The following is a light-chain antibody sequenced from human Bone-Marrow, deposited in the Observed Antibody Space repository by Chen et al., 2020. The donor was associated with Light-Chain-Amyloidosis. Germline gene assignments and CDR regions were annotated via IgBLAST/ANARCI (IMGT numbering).Light chain of an antibody. CDR3: QQYKSYPFT. J-gene: IGKJ4*01. V-gene: IGKV1-16*02. Sequence: DIQMTQSPSSLSASVGDRVTITCRASQGIGNSLAWFQQKPGKAPKPLIYAASSLKSGVTIKFSDSGSETDCTLTISSLQPADFATYYCQQYKSYPFTFGGGTKVEIK. CDR2: AAS. CDR1: QGIGNS.